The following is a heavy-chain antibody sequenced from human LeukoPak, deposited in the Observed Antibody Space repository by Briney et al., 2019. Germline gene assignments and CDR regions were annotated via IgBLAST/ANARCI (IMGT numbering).Heavy chain of an antibody. CDR3: ARPTTVVTRVAWAFAI. CDR1: GFTFSTYT. D-gene: IGHD4-23*01. CDR2: ITSSSSTI. Sequence: PGGSLRLSCAASGFTFSTYTMNWVRQAPGKGLEWLSYITSSSSTIYYADSVRGRFTISRDNAENSLYLQMNSLRAEDTAVYYCARPTTVVTRVAWAFAIWGQGTMVTVSS. J-gene: IGHJ3*02. V-gene: IGHV3-48*04.